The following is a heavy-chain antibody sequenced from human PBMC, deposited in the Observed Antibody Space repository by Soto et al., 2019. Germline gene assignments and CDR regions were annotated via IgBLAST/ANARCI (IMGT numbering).Heavy chain of an antibody. CDR1: GYTFDNYA. D-gene: IGHD5-12*01. J-gene: IGHJ3*02. V-gene: IGHV1-3*01. Sequence: QVQLVQSGAQVKKPGASVKVSCKASGYTFDNYALHWVRQAPGRRLEWMGWIHAGNGYTKYSQRFQGRVTITRDTSASTAHMDLSSLRSEETAVYYCARVQYSGYVFKLAFDIWGQGTMVTVSS. CDR2: IHAGNGYT. CDR3: ARVQYSGYVFKLAFDI.